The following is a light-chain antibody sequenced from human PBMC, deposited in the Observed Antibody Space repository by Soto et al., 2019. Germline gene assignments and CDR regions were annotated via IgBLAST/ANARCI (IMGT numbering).Light chain of an antibody. CDR3: SSYAGGNNYV. Sequence: QSALTQPPSASGSPGQSVTISCTGTSSDIGAYNSVFWHQQHPGKAPKLMIFAVSRRPSGVPDRFSGSKSGNTASLTVSGLQAEDEAAYYCSSYAGGNNYVFGTGTKVTVL. CDR2: AVS. V-gene: IGLV2-8*01. J-gene: IGLJ1*01. CDR1: SSDIGAYNS.